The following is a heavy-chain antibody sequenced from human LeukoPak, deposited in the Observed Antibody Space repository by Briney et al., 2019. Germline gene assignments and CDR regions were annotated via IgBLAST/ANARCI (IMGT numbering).Heavy chain of an antibody. Sequence: GGSLRLSCAASGFTFRSYAMSWVRQAPEKGLEWVSSISDTGATTYYADSVKGRLTISRDNSKNTLYLQMNSLRAEDTAIYYCAKRGAEVGATVAPGDYWGQGTLVTVSS. V-gene: IGHV3-23*01. CDR3: AKRGAEVGATVAPGDY. CDR2: ISDTGATT. CDR1: GFTFRSYA. D-gene: IGHD1-26*01. J-gene: IGHJ4*02.